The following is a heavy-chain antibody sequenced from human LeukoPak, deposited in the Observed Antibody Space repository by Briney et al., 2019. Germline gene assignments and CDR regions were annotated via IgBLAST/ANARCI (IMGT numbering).Heavy chain of an antibody. J-gene: IGHJ4*02. CDR2: IKQDGSEK. CDR3: ARAWGIVGAD. D-gene: IGHD1-26*01. CDR1: GFTFSSYA. Sequence: GGSLRLSCAASGFTFSSYAMSWVRQAPGKGLEWVANIKQDGSEKYYVDSVKGRFTISRDNAKNSLYLQMNSLRAEDTAVYYCARAWGIVGADWGQGTLVTVSS. V-gene: IGHV3-7*01.